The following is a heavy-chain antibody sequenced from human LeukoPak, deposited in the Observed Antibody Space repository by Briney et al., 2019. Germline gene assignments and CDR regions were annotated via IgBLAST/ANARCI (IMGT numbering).Heavy chain of an antibody. Sequence: SETLSLTCTVSGGSISSYYWSWIRQPPGKGLEWIGYIYYSGSTNYNPSLKSRVTISVDTSKNQFSLKLSSVTAADTAVYYCAREADTRYYYYMDVWGKGTTVTISS. CDR1: GGSISSYY. J-gene: IGHJ6*03. D-gene: IGHD5-18*01. CDR3: AREADTRYYYYMDV. CDR2: IYYSGST. V-gene: IGHV4-59*01.